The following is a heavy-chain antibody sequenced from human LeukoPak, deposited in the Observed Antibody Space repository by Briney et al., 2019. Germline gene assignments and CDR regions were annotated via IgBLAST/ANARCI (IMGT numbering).Heavy chain of an antibody. CDR1: GGSFSDYY. V-gene: IGHV4-34*01. CDR2: INHSGSA. Sequence: SETLSLTCAVYGGSFSDYYWSWIRQPPGKGLEWIGEINHSGSANYNPSLKSRVTISVDTSKNQFSLKLSFVTAADTAVYYCARDAGSSLDYWGQGTLVTVSS. D-gene: IGHD2-2*01. CDR3: ARDAGSSLDY. J-gene: IGHJ4*02.